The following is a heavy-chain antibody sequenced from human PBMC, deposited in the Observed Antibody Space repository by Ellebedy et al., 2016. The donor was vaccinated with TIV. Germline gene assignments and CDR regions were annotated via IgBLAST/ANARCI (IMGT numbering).Heavy chain of an antibody. D-gene: IGHD2-21*01. J-gene: IGHJ5*02. CDR2: IKHDANEK. CDR1: GFTSSDFW. V-gene: IGHV3-7*03. Sequence: GESLKISCTASGFTSSDFWMTWVRQAPGKGLEWVANIKHDANEKYYVDSVKGRFTISRDNAKNSLFLQMDSLRAEDTAVYYCARGVSWFDPWGQGTLVTVSS. CDR3: ARGVSWFDP.